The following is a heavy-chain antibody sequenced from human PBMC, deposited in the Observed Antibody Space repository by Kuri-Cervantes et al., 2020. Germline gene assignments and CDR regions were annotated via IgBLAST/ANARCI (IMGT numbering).Heavy chain of an antibody. CDR3: ARRDGSTWYYFDY. D-gene: IGHD6-13*01. V-gene: IGHV3-23*01. J-gene: IGHJ4*02. Sequence: GGSLRLSCAASGFTFSNYAMSWVRQAPGKGLEWVSGISVSDDSTYYADFVKGRFTISRDNSKDTLCLQVNSLRAEDTAVYYCARRDGSTWYYFDYWGQGTLVTVSS. CDR2: ISVSDDST. CDR1: GFTFSNYA.